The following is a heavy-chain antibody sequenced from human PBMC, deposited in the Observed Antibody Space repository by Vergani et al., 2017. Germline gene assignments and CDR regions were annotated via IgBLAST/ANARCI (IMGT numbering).Heavy chain of an antibody. J-gene: IGHJ4*02. V-gene: IGHV1-69*01. CDR3: ARDLFEMAINTHFDY. D-gene: IGHD5-24*01. CDR1: GGTFSSYA. CDR2: IIPIFGTA. Sequence: QVQLVQSGAEVKKPGSSVKVSCKASGGTFSSYAISWVRQAPGQGLEWMGGIIPIFGTANYAQKFQGRVTITADESTSTDYMELSSLRSEDTAVYYCARDLFEMAINTHFDYWGQGTLVTVSS.